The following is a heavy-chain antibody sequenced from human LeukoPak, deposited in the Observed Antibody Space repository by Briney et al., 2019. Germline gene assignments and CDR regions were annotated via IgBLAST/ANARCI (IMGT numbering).Heavy chain of an antibody. J-gene: IGHJ5*02. CDR2: INHSGST. V-gene: IGHV4-34*01. CDR1: GGSFSGYY. D-gene: IGHD3-9*01. Sequence: SETLSLTCAVYGGSFSGYYWSWIRQPPGKGLEWIGEINHSGSTNYNPSLKSRVTISVDTSKNQFSLKLSSVTAADTAVYYCARGRRYGNWFDPWGQGTLVTVSS. CDR3: ARGRRYGNWFDP.